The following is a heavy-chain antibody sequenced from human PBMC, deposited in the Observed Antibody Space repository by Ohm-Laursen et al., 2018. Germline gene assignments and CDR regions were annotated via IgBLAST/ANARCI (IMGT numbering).Heavy chain of an antibody. CDR2: ISSNGGST. Sequence: GSLRLSCAASGFTFSSYAMHWVRQAPGKGLEYVSAISSNGGSTYYANSVKGRFTISRDNSKNTLYLQMGSLRAEDTAVYYCAREDYYYDSSGYYQDSWWFDPWGQGTLVTVSS. J-gene: IGHJ5*02. V-gene: IGHV3-64*01. CDR1: GFTFSSYA. CDR3: AREDYYYDSSGYYQDSWWFDP. D-gene: IGHD3-22*01.